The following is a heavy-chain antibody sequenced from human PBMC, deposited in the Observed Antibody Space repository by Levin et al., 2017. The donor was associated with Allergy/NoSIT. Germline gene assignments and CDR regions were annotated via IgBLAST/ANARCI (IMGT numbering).Heavy chain of an antibody. J-gene: IGHJ4*02. CDR2: ISGSGGST. D-gene: IGHD3-22*01. CDR3: ANSHGGEGYYYDSSGYYADY. Sequence: PGGSLRLSCAASGFTFSSYAMSWVRQAPGKGLEWVSAISGSGGSTYYADSVKGRFTISRDNSKNTLYLQMNSLRAEDTAVYYCANSHGGEGYYYDSSGYYADYWGQGTLVTVSS. CDR1: GFTFSSYA. V-gene: IGHV3-23*01.